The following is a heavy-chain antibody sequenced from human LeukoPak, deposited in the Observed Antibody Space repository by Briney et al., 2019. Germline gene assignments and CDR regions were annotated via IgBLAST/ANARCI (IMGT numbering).Heavy chain of an antibody. J-gene: IGHJ6*02. CDR2: ISYDGSNK. Sequence: PGGSLRLSCAASGFTFSSYGMHWVRQAPGKGLEWVAVISYDGSNKYYADSVKGRFTISRDNSKNTLYLQMNSLRAEDTAVYYCASIFSSYYGMDVWGQGTTVTVSS. D-gene: IGHD3-3*02. CDR3: ASIFSSYYGMDV. CDR1: GFTFSSYG. V-gene: IGHV3-30*03.